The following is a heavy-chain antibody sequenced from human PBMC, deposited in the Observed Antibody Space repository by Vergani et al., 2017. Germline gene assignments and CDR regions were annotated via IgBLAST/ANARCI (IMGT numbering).Heavy chain of an antibody. Sequence: EVQLEESGGGLVLPGRSLRLSCVASGVTSAGYAMHWVRQAPGKGLEWVSGISWNSNSIGYADSVKGRFTISRANAKNSLYLQMNSLRAEDTALYYCAKDLGTESGGGWFDPWGQGTLVTVSS. CDR2: ISWNSNSI. CDR3: AKDLGTESGGGWFDP. V-gene: IGHV3-9*02. CDR1: GVTSAGYA. J-gene: IGHJ5*02. D-gene: IGHD3-10*01.